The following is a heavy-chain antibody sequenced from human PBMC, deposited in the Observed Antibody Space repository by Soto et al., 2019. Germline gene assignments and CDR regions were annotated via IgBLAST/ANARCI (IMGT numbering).Heavy chain of an antibody. CDR2: ISAGNGDT. J-gene: IGHJ4*02. D-gene: IGHD6-19*01. Sequence: ASVKVSCKTSGYTFTSYAIHWVRQAPGQRLEWMGWISAGNGDTKYSQNFQGRVTINRDTSASTAYMELSSLRSEDTAVYYCARDRTYSSGWSPFDYWGQGTLVTVSS. CDR3: ARDRTYSSGWSPFDY. CDR1: GYTFTSYA. V-gene: IGHV1-3*01.